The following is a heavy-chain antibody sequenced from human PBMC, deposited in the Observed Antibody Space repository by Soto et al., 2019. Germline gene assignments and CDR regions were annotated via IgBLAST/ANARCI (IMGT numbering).Heavy chain of an antibody. Sequence: QVQLQESGPGLVKPSQTLSLTCTVSGGSISSGGYYWSWIRQHPGKGLEWIGYIYYSGSTYYNPAHASRVTISVDTSKNHFSVKLSSVTAADTAVYYCARDTPQLDSNNNWCDPWGQGTLVTVSS. J-gene: IGHJ5*02. D-gene: IGHD6-13*01. CDR2: IYYSGST. CDR1: GGSISSGGYY. V-gene: IGHV4-31*03. CDR3: ARDTPQLDSNNNWCDP.